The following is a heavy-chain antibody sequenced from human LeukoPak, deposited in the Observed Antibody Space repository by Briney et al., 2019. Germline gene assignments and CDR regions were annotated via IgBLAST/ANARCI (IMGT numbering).Heavy chain of an antibody. CDR1: GYTFTSYD. D-gene: IGHD1-7*01. J-gene: IGHJ5*02. V-gene: IGHV1-8*01. CDR2: MNPNSGNT. Sequence: VASVKVSCKASGYTFTSYDVNWVRQATGQGLEWMGWMNPNSGNTGYAQKFQGRVTMTRNTSISTAYMELSSLRSEDTAVYYRARGPSKLRGNWFDPWGQGTLVTVSS. CDR3: ARGPSKLRGNWFDP.